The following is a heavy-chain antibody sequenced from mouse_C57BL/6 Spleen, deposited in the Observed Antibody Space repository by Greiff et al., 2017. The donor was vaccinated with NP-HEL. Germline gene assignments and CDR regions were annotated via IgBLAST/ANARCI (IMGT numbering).Heavy chain of an antibody. CDR2: INYDGSST. D-gene: IGHD1-1*01. Sequence: DVQLVESEGGLVQPGSSMKLSCTASGFTFSDYYMAWVRQVPEKGLEWVANINYDGSSTYYLDSLKSRFIISRDNAKNILYLQMSSLKSEDTATYYCARDRYYYGSSHFSYWYFDVWGTGTTVTVSS. CDR1: GFTFSDYY. CDR3: ARDRYYYGSSHFSYWYFDV. J-gene: IGHJ1*03. V-gene: IGHV5-16*01.